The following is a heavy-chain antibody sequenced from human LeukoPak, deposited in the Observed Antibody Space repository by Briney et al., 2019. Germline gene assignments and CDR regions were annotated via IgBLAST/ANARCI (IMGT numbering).Heavy chain of an antibody. CDR2: ISWNSGSI. CDR3: ARSVYYYDSSGYTGYYFDY. Sequence: GRSLRLSCAASGFTFDDYAMHWVRQAPGKGLEWVSGISWNSGSIGYADSVKGRFTISRDNAKNSLYLQMNSLRAEDTALYSCARSVYYYDSSGYTGYYFDYWGQGTLVTVSS. J-gene: IGHJ4*02. D-gene: IGHD3-22*01. V-gene: IGHV3-9*01. CDR1: GFTFDDYA.